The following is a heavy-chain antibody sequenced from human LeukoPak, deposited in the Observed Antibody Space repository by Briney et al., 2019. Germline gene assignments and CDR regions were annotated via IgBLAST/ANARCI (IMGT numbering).Heavy chain of an antibody. Sequence: GGSLRLSCAASGFTFSNYAMTWVRQAPGKGLEWVSYISFSGSTIYYADSVKGRFTISRDNAKNSLYVQMNSLRAEDTAVYYCARGGYYDSSGYYYVGYFHHWGQGTLVTVSS. CDR1: GFTFSNYA. J-gene: IGHJ1*01. CDR2: ISFSGSTI. V-gene: IGHV3-48*03. D-gene: IGHD3-22*01. CDR3: ARGGYYDSSGYYYVGYFHH.